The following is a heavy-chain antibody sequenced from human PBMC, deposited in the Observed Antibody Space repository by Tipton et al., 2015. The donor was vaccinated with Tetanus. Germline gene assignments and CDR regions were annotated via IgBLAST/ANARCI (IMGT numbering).Heavy chain of an antibody. CDR1: GGSISSGGYY. Sequence: TLSLTCTVSGGSISSGGYYWSWIRQHPGKGLEWIGYIYYSGSTYYNPSLKSRVTISVDTSKNQFSLNLSSVTAADTAVYYCAREGPGMVAATGQHDAFDIWGQGTMVTVSS. CDR3: AREGPGMVAATGQHDAFDI. J-gene: IGHJ3*02. V-gene: IGHV4-31*03. D-gene: IGHD2-15*01. CDR2: IYYSGST.